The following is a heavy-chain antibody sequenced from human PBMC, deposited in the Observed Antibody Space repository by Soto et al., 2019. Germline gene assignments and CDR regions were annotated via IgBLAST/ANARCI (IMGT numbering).Heavy chain of an antibody. J-gene: IGHJ4*02. CDR2: ISAYNGNT. V-gene: IGHV1-18*01. D-gene: IGHD2-2*01. Sequence: GASVKVSCKASGYTFTSYGISWVRQAPGQGLEWMGWISAYNGNTNYAQKLQGRVTMTTDTSTSTAYMELRSLRSDDTAVYYCAIDVGPLGYCSSTSCCRQDYWGQGTLVTVCS. CDR1: GYTFTSYG. CDR3: AIDVGPLGYCSSTSCCRQDY.